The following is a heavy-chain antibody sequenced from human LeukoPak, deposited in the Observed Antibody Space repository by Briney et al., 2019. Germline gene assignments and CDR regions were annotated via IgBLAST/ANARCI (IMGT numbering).Heavy chain of an antibody. D-gene: IGHD3-10*01. CDR1: GYSISSGYY. J-gene: IGHJ3*02. CDR3: ARGITMVRGVPWHHDAFDI. V-gene: IGHV4-38-2*02. Sequence: PSETLSLTCTVSGYSISSGYYWGWIRQPPGKGLEWIGSIYHSGSTYYNPSLKSRVTISVDTSKNQFSLKLSSVTAADTAVYYCARGITMVRGVPWHHDAFDIWGQGTMVTVSS. CDR2: IYHSGST.